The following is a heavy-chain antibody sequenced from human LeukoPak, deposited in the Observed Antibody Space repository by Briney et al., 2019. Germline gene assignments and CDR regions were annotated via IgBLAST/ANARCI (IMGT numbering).Heavy chain of an antibody. CDR3: ARDPPTDSSGYRFDP. Sequence: GASVKVSCKTSGYSFTSYYIHWVRQVPGQGLEWMGIINTRGGSTSYAQKFQGRVTITRDMSTSTVYMELSSLRSEDTAVYFCARDPPTDSSGYRFDPWGQGTPVTVSS. CDR2: INTRGGST. V-gene: IGHV1-46*01. D-gene: IGHD3-22*01. J-gene: IGHJ5*02. CDR1: GYSFTSYY.